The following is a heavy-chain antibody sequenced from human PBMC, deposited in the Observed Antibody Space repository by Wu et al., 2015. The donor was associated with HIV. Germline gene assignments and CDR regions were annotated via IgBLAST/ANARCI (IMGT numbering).Heavy chain of an antibody. Sequence: QVHLVQFGGEVKKPGSSVKVTCKASGDGFTSYAVSWVRQAPGQGLEWMGIINPSGGSTSYAQKFQGRVTMTRDTSTSTVYMELSSLRSEDTAVYYCARVGTGMPEDYGDYGGFAFDIWGQGTMVTVSS. J-gene: IGHJ3*02. CDR1: GDGFTSYA. D-gene: IGHD4-17*01. CDR2: INPSGGST. CDR3: ARVGTGMPEDYGDYGGFAFDI. V-gene: IGHV1-46*01.